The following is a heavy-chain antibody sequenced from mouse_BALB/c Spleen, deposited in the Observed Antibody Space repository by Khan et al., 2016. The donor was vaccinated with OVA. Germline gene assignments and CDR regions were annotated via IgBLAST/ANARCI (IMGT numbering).Heavy chain of an antibody. CDR2: ISSGGSYT. CDR3: ARTPGYYGSNYFDY. CDR1: GFTFSNYG. D-gene: IGHD1-1*01. Sequence: EGELVESGGGLVKPGGSLKFSCAASGFTFSNYGMSWVRQTPEKRLEWVATISSGGSYTYYPDSVKGRFTISRDNANNTLHLKMSSLRSEDTAMYYCARTPGYYGSNYFDYWGQGTTLTVSS. J-gene: IGHJ2*01. V-gene: IGHV5-9-3*01.